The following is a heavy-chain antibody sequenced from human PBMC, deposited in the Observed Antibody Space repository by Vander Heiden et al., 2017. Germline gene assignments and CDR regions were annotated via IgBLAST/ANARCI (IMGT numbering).Heavy chain of an antibody. V-gene: IGHV3-53*01. CDR2: IYSGGST. J-gene: IGHJ5*02. CDR3: ARDRSVGQLSGFDP. D-gene: IGHD6-13*01. CDR1: GFTFSSNY. Sequence: EVQLVESGGGLIQPGGSLRLSCSASGFTFSSNYMSWVRQAPGKGLEWVSVIYSGGSTYYADSVKGRFTISRDNSKNTLYLQMNSLRAEDTAVYYCARDRSVGQLSGFDPWGQGTLVTVSS.